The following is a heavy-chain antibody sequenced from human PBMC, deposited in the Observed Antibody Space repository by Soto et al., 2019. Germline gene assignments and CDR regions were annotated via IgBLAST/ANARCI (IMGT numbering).Heavy chain of an antibody. D-gene: IGHD2-15*01. CDR2: IYYSGST. CDR1: GGSISSSSYY. J-gene: IGHJ4*02. V-gene: IGHV4-39*01. CDR3: ARWDIVSTGALDY. Sequence: SETLSLTCTVSGGSISSSSYYWGWIRQPPGKGLEWIGSIYYSGSTYYNPSLKSRVTISVETSKNQFSLKLSSVTAADTAVYYCARWDIVSTGALDYWGQGTLVTVSS.